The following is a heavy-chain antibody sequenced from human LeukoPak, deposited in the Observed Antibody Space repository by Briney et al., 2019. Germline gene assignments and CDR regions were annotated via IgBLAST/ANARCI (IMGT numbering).Heavy chain of an antibody. CDR1: GVSISSSSYY. J-gene: IGHJ5*02. V-gene: IGHV4-39*01. D-gene: IGHD3-3*01. Sequence: PSETLSLTCTVSGVSISSSSYYWGWLRQPPGKGLEWIGSIYDSGSTYYNPSLKSRVTISVDTSKNQFSLKLSSVTAADTAVYYCARRRGYDFWSRRTNWFDPWGQGTLVTVSS. CDR3: ARRRGYDFWSRRTNWFDP. CDR2: IYDSGST.